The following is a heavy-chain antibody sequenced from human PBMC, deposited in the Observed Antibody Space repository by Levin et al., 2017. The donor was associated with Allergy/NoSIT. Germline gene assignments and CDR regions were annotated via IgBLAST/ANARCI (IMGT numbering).Heavy chain of an antibody. V-gene: IGHV3-23*01. D-gene: IGHD1-26*01. Sequence: GGSLRLSCAASGFTFRSYAMNWVRQAPGKGLEWVSTISGSGGDTYYADSVKGRFTISRDNSKNTLYLQMNSLRVEDTAVYYCAKDMSPNGNCDYWGQGALVTVSS. CDR1: GFTFRSYA. CDR2: ISGSGGDT. J-gene: IGHJ4*02. CDR3: AKDMSPNGNCDY.